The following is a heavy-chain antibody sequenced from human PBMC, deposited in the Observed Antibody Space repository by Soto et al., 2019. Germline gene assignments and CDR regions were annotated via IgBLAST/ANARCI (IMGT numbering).Heavy chain of an antibody. CDR1: GFTFSNAW. CDR2: IKSKTDGGTT. D-gene: IGHD6-13*01. Sequence: EVQLVESGGGLVKPGGSLRLSCAASGFTFSNAWMNWVRQAPGKGLEWVGRIKSKTDGGTTDYAAPVKGRFTISRDDSKYTLYLQMNSLKTGDTAMYYCTTDSDPYSSSWYAYWYFDLWGRGTLVTVSS. CDR3: TTDSDPYSSSWYAYWYFDL. J-gene: IGHJ2*01. V-gene: IGHV3-15*07.